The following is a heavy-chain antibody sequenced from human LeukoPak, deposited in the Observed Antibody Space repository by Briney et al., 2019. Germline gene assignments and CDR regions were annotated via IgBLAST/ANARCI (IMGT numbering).Heavy chain of an antibody. CDR3: ARRSQTTAGRGIDY. J-gene: IGHJ4*02. CDR1: GASISSSSSFF. Sequence: SSETLSLTCTVSGASISSSSSFFWAWIRQPPGNGLEWIGTMSNSGSTYYNPSLKSRVTISGDTSKNQFSLKLSSVTAADTAVFYCARRSQTTAGRGIDYWGQGTLVTVSS. D-gene: IGHD6-13*01. V-gene: IGHV4-39*01. CDR2: MSNSGST.